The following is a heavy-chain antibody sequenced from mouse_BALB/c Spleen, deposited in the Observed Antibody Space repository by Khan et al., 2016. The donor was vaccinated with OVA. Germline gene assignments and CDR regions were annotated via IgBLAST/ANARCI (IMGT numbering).Heavy chain of an antibody. Sequence: EVQLQESGPSLVKPSQTLSLTCSVTGDSITSGYWNWIRKFPGNKLEYMGYIIYTGYTYYNPSIKSRISITRHTSKNQYYLQLSSVTDEDTATYYCARSTYRYAFVYWGQGTLVTVSA. CDR1: GDSITSGY. D-gene: IGHD2-12*01. J-gene: IGHJ3*01. CDR3: ARSTYRYAFVY. CDR2: IIYTGYT. V-gene: IGHV3-8*02.